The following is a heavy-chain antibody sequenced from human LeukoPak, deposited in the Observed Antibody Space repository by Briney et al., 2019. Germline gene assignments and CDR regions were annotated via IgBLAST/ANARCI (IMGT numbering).Heavy chain of an antibody. V-gene: IGHV3-15*01. CDR2: IKTKSDGGTT. CDR1: GFTFSHAW. Sequence: GGSLRLSCAASGFTFSHAWMSWVRQAPGKGLEWVGRIKTKSDGGTTDYAAPVKGRFTISRDDSKNTLYLQMNSLKTEDTAVYYCTTDTSYGGVDYWGQGTLVTVSS. CDR3: TTDTSYGGVDY. D-gene: IGHD4-23*01. J-gene: IGHJ4*02.